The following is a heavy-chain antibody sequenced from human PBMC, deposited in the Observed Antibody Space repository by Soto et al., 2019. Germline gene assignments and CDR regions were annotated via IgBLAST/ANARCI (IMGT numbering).Heavy chain of an antibody. J-gene: IGHJ5*02. Sequence: EVQLVESGGGLVQPGGSLRLSCAVSGFTFSDYWMHWVRQAPGKELVSVSRINGDRSVTTYADSVKGRFTISRDNARNTLYLQMNSLRAEDTAVYYCARDRRAEIVLVSPTSNRFDPWGQGTVVTVSS. V-gene: IGHV3-74*01. CDR3: ARDRRAEIVLVSPTSNRFDP. CDR2: INGDRSVT. D-gene: IGHD1-26*01. CDR1: GFTFSDYW.